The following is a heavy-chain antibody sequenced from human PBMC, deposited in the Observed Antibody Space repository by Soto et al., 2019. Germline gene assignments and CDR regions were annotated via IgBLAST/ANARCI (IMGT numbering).Heavy chain of an antibody. CDR3: ARDRVVISPYYYYGMDV. V-gene: IGHV3-7*03. CDR2: IKQDGSEK. D-gene: IGHD3-3*01. CDR1: GFTFSSYW. J-gene: IGHJ6*02. Sequence: GGSLRLSXAASGFTFSSYWMSWVRQAPGKGLEWVANIKQDGSEKYYVDSVKGRFTISRDNAKNSLYLQMNSLRAEDTAVYYCARDRVVISPYYYYGMDVWGQGTTVTVSS.